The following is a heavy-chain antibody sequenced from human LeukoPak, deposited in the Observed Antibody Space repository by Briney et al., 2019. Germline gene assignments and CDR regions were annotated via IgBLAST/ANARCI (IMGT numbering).Heavy chain of an antibody. CDR1: GYTFTSYD. CDR2: MNPNSGNT. CDR3: ARDEGAFYFESSGYYHDY. Sequence: ASVKVSCKASGYTFTSYDINWVRQATGQGLEWMGWMNPNSGNTGYAQKFQGRVTITRNTSISTAYMELSSLRSEDTAVYYCARDEGAFYFESSGYYHDYWGQGTLVTVSS. D-gene: IGHD3-22*01. V-gene: IGHV1-8*03. J-gene: IGHJ4*02.